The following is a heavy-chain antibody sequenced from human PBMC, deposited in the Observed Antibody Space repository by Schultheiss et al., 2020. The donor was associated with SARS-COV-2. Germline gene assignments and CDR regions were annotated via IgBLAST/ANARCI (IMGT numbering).Heavy chain of an antibody. CDR3: AADRKGGIAAAGRPLEYAFDI. V-gene: IGHV1-2*02. D-gene: IGHD6-13*01. CDR1: GYTFTGYY. Sequence: ASVKVSCKASGYTFTGYYMHWVRQAPGQGLEWMGWINPNSGGTNYAQKFQERVTITRDMSTSTAYMELSSLRSEDTAVYYCAADRKGGIAAAGRPLEYAFDIWGQGTMVTVSS. J-gene: IGHJ3*02. CDR2: INPNSGGT.